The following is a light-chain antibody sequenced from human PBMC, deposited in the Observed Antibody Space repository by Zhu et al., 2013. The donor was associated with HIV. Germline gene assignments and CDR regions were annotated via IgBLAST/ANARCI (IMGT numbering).Light chain of an antibody. V-gene: IGKV1-5*01. CDR2: GAS. CDR3: QQYYSTPST. CDR1: QSVSTW. Sequence: DTQMTQSPSTLSASVGDRVTMTCRASQSVSTWVAWYQHKPGKAPQLLIHGASSLQSGVPARFSGSGYGTHFTLTISNLQTEDFATYFCQQYYSTPSTFGPGTKVDIK. J-gene: IGKJ3*01.